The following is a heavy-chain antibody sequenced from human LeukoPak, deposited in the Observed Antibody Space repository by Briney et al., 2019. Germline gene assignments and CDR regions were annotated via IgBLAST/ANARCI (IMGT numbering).Heavy chain of an antibody. Sequence: SETLSLTCTVSSGSISSYYWSWIRQPPGKGLEWIGYIYYSGSTHYNPSLKSRVTISVDTSKNQFSLKLTSVTAADTAVYYCARLRIGVTYYYYAMDVWGQGTTVTVSS. J-gene: IGHJ6*02. CDR1: SGSISSYY. D-gene: IGHD3-10*01. CDR2: IYYSGST. V-gene: IGHV4-59*08. CDR3: ARLRIGVTYYYYAMDV.